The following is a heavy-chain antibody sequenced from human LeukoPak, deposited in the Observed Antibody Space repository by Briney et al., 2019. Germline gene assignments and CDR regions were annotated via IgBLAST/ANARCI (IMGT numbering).Heavy chain of an antibody. V-gene: IGHV4-59*12. CDR2: IYYSGST. Sequence: PSETLSLTCTVSGGSISSYYWSWIRQPPGKGLEWIGYIYYSGSTNYNPSLKSRVTISIDTSKNRFSLKLTSVTAADTAIYYCARDGRSGYEDLWGPGTLVTVSS. J-gene: IGHJ5*02. CDR3: ARDGRSGYEDL. D-gene: IGHD5-12*01. CDR1: GGSISSYY.